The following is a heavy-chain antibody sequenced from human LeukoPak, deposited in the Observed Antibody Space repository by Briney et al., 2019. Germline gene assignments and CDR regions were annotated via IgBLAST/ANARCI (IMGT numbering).Heavy chain of an antibody. CDR2: INSDGSST. Sequence: TGGSLRLSCAASGFTFSSYWMHWVRQAPGKGLVWVSRINSDGSSTTYADSVKGRFTIARDNAKNTMYLQMNSLRAEDTAVYYCARETEGDDYWGQGTLVTVSA. V-gene: IGHV3-74*01. CDR3: ARETEGDDY. J-gene: IGHJ4*02. D-gene: IGHD2-21*01. CDR1: GFTFSSYW.